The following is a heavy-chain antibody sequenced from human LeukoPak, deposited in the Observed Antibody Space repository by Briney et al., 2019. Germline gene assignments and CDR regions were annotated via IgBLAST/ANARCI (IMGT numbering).Heavy chain of an antibody. V-gene: IGHV1-18*01. D-gene: IGHD3-3*01. CDR2: ISAYNGNT. Sequence: GASVKVSCKASGYTFTSYGISWVRQAPGQGLEWMGWISAYNGNTNYAQKLQGRVTMTTDTSTSTAYMELRSLRSDDTAVYYCARDKTIFGVKLFKRSPTHDYWGQGTLVTVSS. CDR1: GYTFTSYG. J-gene: IGHJ4*02. CDR3: ARDKTIFGVKLFKRSPTHDY.